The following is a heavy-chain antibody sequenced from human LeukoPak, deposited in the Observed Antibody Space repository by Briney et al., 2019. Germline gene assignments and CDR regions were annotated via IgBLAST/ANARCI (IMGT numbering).Heavy chain of an antibody. CDR1: GFTFSNYA. J-gene: IGHJ3*02. CDR2: ISGSGSST. CDR3: AKDKGSYSSTWHAFDI. D-gene: IGHD6-13*01. V-gene: IGHV3-23*01. Sequence: GGSLRLSCAASGFTFSNYAMNWVRQAPGKGLEWVSSISGSGSSTYYADSVKGRFTISRDNSKNTLYLQMNSLRAEDTAVYYCAKDKGSYSSTWHAFDIWGQGTMVSVSS.